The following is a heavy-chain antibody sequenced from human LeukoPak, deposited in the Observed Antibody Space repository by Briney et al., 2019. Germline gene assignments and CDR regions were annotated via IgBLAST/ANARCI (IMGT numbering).Heavy chain of an antibody. CDR3: ARDHGRYDYVWGSYRRNWFDP. V-gene: IGHV1-18*01. Sequence: ASVKVSCKASGYTFTSYGISWVRQAPGQGLEWMGWISAYNGNTNYAQKLQGRVTMTTDTSTSTAYMELRSLRSDDTAVYYCARDHGRYDYVWGSYRRNWFDPWGQGTLVTVSS. D-gene: IGHD3-16*02. CDR1: GYTFTSYG. J-gene: IGHJ5*02. CDR2: ISAYNGNT.